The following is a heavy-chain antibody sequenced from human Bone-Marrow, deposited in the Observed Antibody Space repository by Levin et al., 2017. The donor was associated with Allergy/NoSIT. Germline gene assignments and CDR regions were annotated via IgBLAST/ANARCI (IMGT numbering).Heavy chain of an antibody. Sequence: SVKVSCKASGGTFSSYAISWVRQAPGQGLEWMGGIIPIFGTANYAQKFQGRVTITADKSTSTAYMELSSLRSEDTAVYYCARVGKPAGTTRVHYYYYGMDVWGQGTTVTVSS. V-gene: IGHV1-69*06. CDR1: GGTFSSYA. CDR3: ARVGKPAGTTRVHYYYYGMDV. D-gene: IGHD1-7*01. J-gene: IGHJ6*02. CDR2: IIPIFGTA.